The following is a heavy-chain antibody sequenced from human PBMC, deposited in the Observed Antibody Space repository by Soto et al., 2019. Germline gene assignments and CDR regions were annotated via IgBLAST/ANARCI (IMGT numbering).Heavy chain of an antibody. Sequence: SVKVSCKALGNTFTYRYLHWVRQAPGQALEWIGWITPFSGDVHYAQKFQERVTITRDRSINTAYMQMSSLRSEDTAMYFCAGGGAGSGPFTWELPDHWGQGTLVTVSS. CDR1: GNTFTYRY. CDR3: AGGGAGSGPFTWELPDH. J-gene: IGHJ4*02. D-gene: IGHD1-26*01. V-gene: IGHV1-45*02. CDR2: ITPFSGDV.